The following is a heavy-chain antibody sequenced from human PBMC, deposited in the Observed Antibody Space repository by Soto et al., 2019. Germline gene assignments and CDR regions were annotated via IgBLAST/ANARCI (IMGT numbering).Heavy chain of an antibody. CDR1: GYTFTSYG. D-gene: IGHD5-18*01. V-gene: IGHV1-18*04. J-gene: IGHJ4*02. Sequence: ASVKVSCKASGYTFTSYGISWVRQAPGQGLEWMGWISAYNGNTNYAQKLQGRVTISVDTSKNQFSLKLSSVTAADTAVYYCARLGYSYGLGSLDYWGQGTLVTVSS. CDR2: ISAYNGNT. CDR3: ARLGYSYGLGSLDY.